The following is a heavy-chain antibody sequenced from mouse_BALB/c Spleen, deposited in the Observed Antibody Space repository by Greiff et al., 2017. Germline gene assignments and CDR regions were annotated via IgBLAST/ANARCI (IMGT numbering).Heavy chain of an antibody. V-gene: IGHV1-54*01. CDR1: GYAFTNYL. CDR3: ARSRGNSFAY. D-gene: IGHD2-1*01. CDR2: INPGSGGT. J-gene: IGHJ3*01. Sequence: QVHVKQSGAELVRPGTSVKVSCKASGYAFTNYLIEWVKQRPGQGLEWIGVINPGSGGTNYNEKFKGKATLTADKSSSTAYMQLSSLTSDDSAVYFCARSRGNSFAYWGQGTLVTVSA.